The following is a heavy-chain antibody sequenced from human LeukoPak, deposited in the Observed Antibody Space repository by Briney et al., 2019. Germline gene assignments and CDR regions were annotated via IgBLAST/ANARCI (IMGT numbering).Heavy chain of an antibody. D-gene: IGHD4-11*01. J-gene: IGHJ4*02. V-gene: IGHV4-34*01. Sequence: PSETLSLTCAVYGGSFSGYYWSWIRQPPGKGLEWIGEINHSGSTNYNPSLKSRVTISVDTFKNQFSLKLSSVTAADTAVYYCARAVTPLSCDYWGQGTLVTVSS. CDR3: ARAVTPLSCDY. CDR2: INHSGST. CDR1: GGSFSGYY.